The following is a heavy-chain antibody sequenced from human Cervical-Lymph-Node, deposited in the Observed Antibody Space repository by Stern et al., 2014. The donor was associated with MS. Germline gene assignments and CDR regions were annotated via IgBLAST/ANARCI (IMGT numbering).Heavy chain of an antibody. D-gene: IGHD3-10*01. CDR2: INPSGGRT. CDR1: GYTFTSYY. J-gene: IGHJ6*02. CDR3: ARVGVAGVYYYGSGSRYGMDV. Sequence: MQLVESGAEVKKPGASVKVSCKASGYTFTSYYMHWVRQAPGQGLEWMGIINPSGGRTSYAQKFQGRVTMTRDTSTSTVYMELSSLRSEDTAVYYCARVGVAGVYYYGSGSRYGMDVWGQGTTVTVSS. V-gene: IGHV1-46*01.